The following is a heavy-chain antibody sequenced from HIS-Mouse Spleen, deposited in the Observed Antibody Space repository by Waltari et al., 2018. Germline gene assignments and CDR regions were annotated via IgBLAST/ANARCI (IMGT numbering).Heavy chain of an antibody. D-gene: IGHD6-13*01. J-gene: IGHJ2*01. V-gene: IGHV4-39*07. Sequence: QLQLQESGPGLVKPSETLSLTCTVSGGSISSSSYYWGWIRHPPGKGLEWIGSIYYSGRTYYNPALKSRVTISVDTSKNQFSLKLSSVTAAATAVYYCAREIPYSSSWYDWYFDLWGRGTLVTVSS. CDR2: IYYSGRT. CDR1: GGSISSSSYY. CDR3: AREIPYSSSWYDWYFDL.